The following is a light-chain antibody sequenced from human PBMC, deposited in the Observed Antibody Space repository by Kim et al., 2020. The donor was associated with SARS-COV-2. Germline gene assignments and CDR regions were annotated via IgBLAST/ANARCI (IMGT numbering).Light chain of an antibody. CDR2: VYSDGRH. J-gene: IGLJ2*01. Sequence: ASVQRTCILSSGTNNYAIAWLQQLPGKGPRDLMRVYSDGRHTKGDGIPDRFSGSSSGSEYYLTISGLQSEDEADYYCQTWGSGIGVFGGGTQLTVL. CDR1: SGTNNYA. V-gene: IGLV4-69*01. CDR3: QTWGSGIGV.